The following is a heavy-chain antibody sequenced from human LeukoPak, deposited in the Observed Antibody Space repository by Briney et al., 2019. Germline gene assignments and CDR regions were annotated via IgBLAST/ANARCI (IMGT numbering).Heavy chain of an antibody. Sequence: ASVKVSCKASGYTFSDYYIHWVRQAPGQWLEWMGWMNPNSGATNNAQKFQGRVTLSRDTSISTAYMELRKLRSDDTAVYYCARSGITTIPNFDYWGQGTLVTVSS. CDR2: MNPNSGAT. J-gene: IGHJ4*02. D-gene: IGHD1/OR15-1a*01. CDR1: GYTFSDYY. V-gene: IGHV1-2*02. CDR3: ARSGITTIPNFDY.